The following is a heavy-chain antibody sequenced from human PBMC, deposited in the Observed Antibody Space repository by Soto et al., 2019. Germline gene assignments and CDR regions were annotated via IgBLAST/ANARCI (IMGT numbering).Heavy chain of an antibody. Sequence: GGSLRLSCAASGFTFSSYSMNWVRQAPGKGLEWVSYISSSSSTIYYADSVKGRFTISRDNAKNSLYLQMNSLRDEDTAVYYCARDPQHIVVVTAIALDYWGQGTLVTVSS. CDR3: ARDPQHIVVVTAIALDY. CDR1: GFTFSSYS. CDR2: ISSSSSTI. V-gene: IGHV3-48*02. J-gene: IGHJ4*02. D-gene: IGHD2-21*02.